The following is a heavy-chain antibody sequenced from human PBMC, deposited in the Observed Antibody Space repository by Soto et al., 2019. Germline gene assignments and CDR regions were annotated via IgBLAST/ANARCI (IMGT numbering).Heavy chain of an antibody. D-gene: IGHD1-7*01. CDR2: MNPNSGNT. Sequence: GASVKVSCKASGGSFSSYAINWVRQATGQGLEWMGWMNPNSGNTGYAQKFQGRVTMTRNTSISTAYMELSSLRSEDTAVYYCARGHPNWNYVIDYWGQGTLVTVSS. V-gene: IGHV1-8*01. CDR1: GGSFSSYA. J-gene: IGHJ4*02. CDR3: ARGHPNWNYVIDY.